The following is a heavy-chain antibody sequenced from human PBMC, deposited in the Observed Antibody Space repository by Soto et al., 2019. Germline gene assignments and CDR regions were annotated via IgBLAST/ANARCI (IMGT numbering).Heavy chain of an antibody. D-gene: IGHD3-9*01. V-gene: IGHV3-49*04. CDR1: GFTFGDYA. J-gene: IGHJ6*02. CDR3: TRGGDILTGYYSLGMDV. Sequence: GSLRLSCTASGFTFGDYAMSWVRQAPGKGLEWVGFIRSKAYGGTTEYAASVKGRFTISRDDSKSIAYLQMNSLKTEDTAVYYCTRGGDILTGYYSLGMDVWGQGTTVTVSS. CDR2: IRSKAYGGTT.